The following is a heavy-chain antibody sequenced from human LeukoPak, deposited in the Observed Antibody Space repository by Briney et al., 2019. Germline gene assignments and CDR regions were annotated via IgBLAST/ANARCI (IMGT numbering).Heavy chain of an antibody. Sequence: PGGSLRLSCTASGFTFNTYAMQWVRQAPGKGLEWVAVISIDGKTQYYADSVKGRFTISRDDSKNTLYLEMDSLRDEDTALFYCAREEYGFGLGALDVWGQGTTVTVS. V-gene: IGHV3-30*04. J-gene: IGHJ6*02. CDR2: ISIDGKTQ. CDR1: GFTFNTYA. D-gene: IGHD3-10*01. CDR3: AREEYGFGLGALDV.